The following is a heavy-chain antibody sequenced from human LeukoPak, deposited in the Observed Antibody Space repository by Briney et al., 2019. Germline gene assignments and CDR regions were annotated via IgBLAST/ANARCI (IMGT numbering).Heavy chain of an antibody. D-gene: IGHD2-15*01. CDR2: INPNSGGT. CDR3: ARELGYCSGGSCLYFDY. CDR1: GYTFTGYY. Sequence: ASVKVSCKASGYTFTGYYMHWVRQAPGQGLEWMGWINPNSGGTNYAQKFQGRATMTRDTSISTAYMELSRLRSDDTAVYYCARELGYCSGGSCLYFDYWGQGTLVTVSS. V-gene: IGHV1-2*02. J-gene: IGHJ4*02.